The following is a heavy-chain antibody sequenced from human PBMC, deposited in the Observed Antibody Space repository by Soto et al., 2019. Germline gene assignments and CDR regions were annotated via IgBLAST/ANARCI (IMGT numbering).Heavy chain of an antibody. J-gene: IGHJ6*02. D-gene: IGHD3-10*01. CDR2: ITGSGRDT. CDR3: AKDLLWFGELLIYYYYYGMDV. CDR1: GFTFRNNV. Sequence: EVQLLESGGGLAQPGGSLRLSCAASGFTFRNNVLSWVRQAPGKGLDWVSGITGSGRDTYYADSVKGRFTISRDNSKNTLYLQMNSLRAEDTAVYYCAKDLLWFGELLIYYYYYGMDVWGQGTTVTVSS. V-gene: IGHV3-23*01.